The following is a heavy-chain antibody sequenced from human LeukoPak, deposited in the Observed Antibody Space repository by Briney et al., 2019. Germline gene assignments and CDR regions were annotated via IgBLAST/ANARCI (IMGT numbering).Heavy chain of an antibody. CDR3: ARDPGGGIVVVPAALGFDY. CDR2: INPNSGGT. V-gene: IGHV1-2*02. D-gene: IGHD2-2*01. CDR1: GYTFTGYY. Sequence: ASVKVSCKASGYTFTGYYMHWVRQAPGQGLDWMGWINPNSGGTNYAQKFQGRVTMTRDTSISTAYMELSRLRSDDTAVYYCARDPGGGIVVVPAALGFDYWGQGTLVTVSS. J-gene: IGHJ4*02.